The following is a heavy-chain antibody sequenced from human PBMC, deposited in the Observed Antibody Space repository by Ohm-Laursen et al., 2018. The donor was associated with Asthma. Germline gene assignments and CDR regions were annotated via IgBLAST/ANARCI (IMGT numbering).Heavy chain of an antibody. CDR2: INPNSGGT. CDR3: ARGLGYCSSTSCSKGSWFDP. CDR1: GYTFTGYY. V-gene: IGHV1-2*06. D-gene: IGHD2-2*01. J-gene: IGHJ5*02. Sequence: GASVKVSCKASGYTFTGYYMHWVRQAPGQGLEWMGRINPNSGGTNYAQKFQGRVTMTRDTSISTAYMELSRLRSDDTAVYYCARGLGYCSSTSCSKGSWFDPWGQGTLVTVSS.